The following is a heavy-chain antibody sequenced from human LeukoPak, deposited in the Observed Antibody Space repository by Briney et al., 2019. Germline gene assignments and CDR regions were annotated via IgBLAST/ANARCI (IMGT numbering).Heavy chain of an antibody. J-gene: IGHJ2*01. CDR2: INSGSSTI. D-gene: IGHD1-1*01. Sequence: PGGSLRLSCAASGFTLSTYIMNWVRQAPGKGLEWVSYINSGSSTIYYADSVKGRFTISRDNAKNSLYLQMNSLRAEDTAVYYCARELRQPPQLYWYFDLWGRGTLVTVSS. V-gene: IGHV3-48*01. CDR3: ARELRQPPQLYWYFDL. CDR1: GFTLSTYI.